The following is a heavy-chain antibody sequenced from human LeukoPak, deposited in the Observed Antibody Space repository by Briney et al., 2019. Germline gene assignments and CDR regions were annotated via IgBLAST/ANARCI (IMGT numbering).Heavy chain of an antibody. D-gene: IGHD2-2*01. V-gene: IGHV3-23*01. J-gene: IGHJ4*02. Sequence: GGSLRLSCAASGFTFSSYALSWVRQAPGKGLEWVSAISGSGGSTYYADSVKGRFTISRDNSKNTLYLQMSSLRAEDTAVYYCAKDSGCSSTSCSFDYWGQGTLVTVSS. CDR3: AKDSGCSSTSCSFDY. CDR2: ISGSGGST. CDR1: GFTFSSYA.